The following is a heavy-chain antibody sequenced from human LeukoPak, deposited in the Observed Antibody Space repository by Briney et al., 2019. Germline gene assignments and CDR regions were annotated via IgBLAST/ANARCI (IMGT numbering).Heavy chain of an antibody. CDR2: INPSGGST. CDR1: GYTFTSYY. D-gene: IGHD2-15*01. J-gene: IGHJ4*02. Sequence: ASVKVSCKASGYTFTSYYMHWVRQAPGQGLEWMGIINPSGGSTSYSQKFQGRVTMTRDASTSTVYMELSSLRSEDTAVYYCARVGHYCSGGSCYFDYWGQGTLVTVSS. V-gene: IGHV1-46*01. CDR3: ARVGHYCSGGSCYFDY.